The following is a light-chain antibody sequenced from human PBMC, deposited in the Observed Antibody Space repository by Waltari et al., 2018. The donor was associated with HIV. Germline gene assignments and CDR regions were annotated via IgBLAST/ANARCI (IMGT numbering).Light chain of an antibody. V-gene: IGLV2-23*02. J-gene: IGLJ2*01. CDR1: SSDVGSYNL. Sequence: QSALTQPASVSGSIGQSITISCTGTSSDVGSYNLVSWYQHHPGKAPKLIIYEVYKRPSGVSNRFSGPKSGNTASLTVSGLQAEDEADYYCCSYAGSSIPFGGGTKLTVL. CDR3: CSYAGSSIP. CDR2: EVY.